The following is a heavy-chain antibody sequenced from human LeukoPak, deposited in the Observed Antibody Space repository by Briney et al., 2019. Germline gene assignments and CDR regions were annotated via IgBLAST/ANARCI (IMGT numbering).Heavy chain of an antibody. CDR1: GFTFSNYG. CDR3: AKYPGGFTGIVKYYHMDV. CDR2: ISYDGSNK. Sequence: PGGSLRLSCAGSGFTFSNYGMHWVRQAPGKGLEWVAVISYDGSNKYYTDSVKGRFTISRDNSKNTLFLQMNSLRPEDTALYYCAKYPGGFTGIVKYYHMDVWGKGTTVTVSS. D-gene: IGHD1-26*01. V-gene: IGHV3-30*18. J-gene: IGHJ6*03.